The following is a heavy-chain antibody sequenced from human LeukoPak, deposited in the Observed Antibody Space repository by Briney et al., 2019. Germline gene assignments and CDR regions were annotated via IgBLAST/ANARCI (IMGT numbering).Heavy chain of an antibody. D-gene: IGHD3-22*01. Sequence: SETLSLTCTVSGGSISSYYWSWIRQPAGKGLEWIGRIYTSGSTNYNPSLKSRVTMSVDTSKNQFSLKLSSVTAADTAVYYCDGSSGDSSGYYYVYFQHWGQGTLVTVSS. CDR1: GGSISSYY. CDR3: DGSSGDSSGYYYVYFQH. J-gene: IGHJ1*01. CDR2: IYTSGST. V-gene: IGHV4-4*07.